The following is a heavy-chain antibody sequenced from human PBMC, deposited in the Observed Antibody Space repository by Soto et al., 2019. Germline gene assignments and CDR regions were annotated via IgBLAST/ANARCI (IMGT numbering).Heavy chain of an antibody. Sequence: QVQLQESGPGLVKPSATLSLTCAVSGVSISCNNWWGWVRQPPGKGLEWIGEIYHSGSTNYIPYLKSRVTISVDKSKNQFSLKLSSMTAADTAVYYCATPKTYPIFGPYNWFDPWGQGTLVTVSS. J-gene: IGHJ5*02. CDR1: GVSISCNNW. CDR3: ATPKTYPIFGPYNWFDP. D-gene: IGHD3-3*01. CDR2: IYHSGST. V-gene: IGHV4-4*02.